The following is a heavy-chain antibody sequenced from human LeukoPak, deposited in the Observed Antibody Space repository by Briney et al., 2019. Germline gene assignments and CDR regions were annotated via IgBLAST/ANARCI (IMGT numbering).Heavy chain of an antibody. CDR3: ARSPGVTGTTNY. V-gene: IGHV1-2*06. J-gene: IGHJ4*02. D-gene: IGHD1-20*01. Sequence: ASVKVSFKASGYTFTGYYMHWVRQAPGQGLEWMGRINPNSGGTNYAQKFQGRVTMTRDTSISTAYMELSRLRSDDTAVYYCARSPGVTGTTNYWGQGTLVTVSS. CDR2: INPNSGGT. CDR1: GYTFTGYY.